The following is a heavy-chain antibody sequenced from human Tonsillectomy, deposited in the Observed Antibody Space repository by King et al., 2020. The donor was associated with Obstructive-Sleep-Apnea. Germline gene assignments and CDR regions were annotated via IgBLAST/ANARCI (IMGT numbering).Heavy chain of an antibody. J-gene: IGHJ4*02. Sequence: QLVQSGAEVKKPGASVKVSCKASGYTFTSYAMHWVRQAPGQRLEWMGWINTGNGNTKYSQRFQGRVTITSDTSASTAYMELSRLISEDTALYYCAFSSIIGAAGTGFDYWGQGTLVTVSS. V-gene: IGHV1-3*04. CDR1: GYTFTSYA. CDR3: AFSSIIGAAGTGFDY. D-gene: IGHD6-13*01. CDR2: INTGNGNT.